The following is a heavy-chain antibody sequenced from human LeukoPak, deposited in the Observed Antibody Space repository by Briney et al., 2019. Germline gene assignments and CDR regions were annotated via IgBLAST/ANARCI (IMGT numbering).Heavy chain of an antibody. J-gene: IGHJ4*02. Sequence: SETLSLTCAVYGGSFSGYYWGWIRQPPGKGLEWIGEINHSGSTNYNPSLKSRVTISVDTSKNQFSLKLSSVTAADTAVYYCARAWYGSGSYGPLPLTLPDDYWGQGTLVTVSS. CDR1: GGSFSGYY. CDR3: ARAWYGSGSYGPLPLTLPDDY. CDR2: INHSGST. V-gene: IGHV4-34*01. D-gene: IGHD3-10*01.